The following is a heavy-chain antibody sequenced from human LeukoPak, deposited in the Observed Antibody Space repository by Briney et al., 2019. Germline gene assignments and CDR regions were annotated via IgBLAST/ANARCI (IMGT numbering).Heavy chain of an antibody. D-gene: IGHD3-3*01. V-gene: IGHV3-9*01. J-gene: IGHJ6*02. CDR1: GFTFDDYA. Sequence: GRSLRLSCAASGFTFDDYAMHWVRQAPGKGLEWVSGISWNSGRIGYADSVKGRFTISRDNAKNSLYLQMNSLRAEDTALYYCARSGYDYYYGMDVWGQGTTVTVSS. CDR3: ARSGYDYYYGMDV. CDR2: ISWNSGRI.